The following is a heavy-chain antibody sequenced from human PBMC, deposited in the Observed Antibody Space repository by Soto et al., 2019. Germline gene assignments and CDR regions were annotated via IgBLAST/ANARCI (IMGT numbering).Heavy chain of an antibody. CDR3: TTGLGDYRGPYRPNYYYYGMDV. Sequence: GGSLRLSCAASGFTFSNAWMNWVRQAPGKGLEWVGRIKSKTDGGTTDYAAPVKGRFTISRDDSKNTLYLQMNSLKTEDTAVYYCTTGLGDYRGPYRPNYYYYGMDVWGQGTTVTVSS. J-gene: IGHJ6*02. CDR1: GFTFSNAW. D-gene: IGHD4-4*01. V-gene: IGHV3-15*07. CDR2: IKSKTDGGTT.